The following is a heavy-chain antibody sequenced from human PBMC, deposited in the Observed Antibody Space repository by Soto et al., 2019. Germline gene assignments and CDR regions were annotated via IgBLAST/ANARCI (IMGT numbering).Heavy chain of an antibody. D-gene: IGHD6-19*01. J-gene: IGHJ4*02. CDR1: GGSISSSSYY. CDR3: ARRYSSGWIFDY. CDR2: IYYSGST. V-gene: IGHV4-39*01. Sequence: TSETLSLTCTVSGGSISSSSYYWGWIRQPPGKGLEWNGSIYYSGSTYYNPSLKSRVTISVDTSKNQFSLKLSSVTAADTAVYYCARRYSSGWIFDYWGQGTLVTVSS.